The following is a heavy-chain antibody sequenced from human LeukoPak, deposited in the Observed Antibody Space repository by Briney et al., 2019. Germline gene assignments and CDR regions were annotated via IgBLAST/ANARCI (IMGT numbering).Heavy chain of an antibody. V-gene: IGHV4-34*01. CDR1: GGSFRGYY. D-gene: IGHD3-22*01. CDR3: ARSGPPNYYDSSGHFDY. J-gene: IGHJ4*02. Sequence: TSETLSLTCAVYGGSFRGYYWSWIRQPPGKGLEWIGEINHSGSTNYNPSLKSRVTISVDTSKNQFSLKLSSVTAADTAVYYCARSGPPNYYDSSGHFDYWGQGTLVTVSS. CDR2: INHSGST.